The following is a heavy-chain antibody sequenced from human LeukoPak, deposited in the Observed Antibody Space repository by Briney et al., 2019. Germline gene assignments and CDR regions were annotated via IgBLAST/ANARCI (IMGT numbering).Heavy chain of an antibody. Sequence: PGGSLRLSCAASGFTFRNYGMNWVRQAPGKGLEWVSVTDTSGVITYYTDSVKGRFTISRDNSKNTLNLQMDSLRVEDTAVYYCAKGDTGVIRRYYLDSWGQGTLVTVSS. CDR3: AKGDTGVIRRYYLDS. CDR2: TDTSGVIT. V-gene: IGHV3-23*05. CDR1: GFTFRNYG. J-gene: IGHJ4*02. D-gene: IGHD5-18*01.